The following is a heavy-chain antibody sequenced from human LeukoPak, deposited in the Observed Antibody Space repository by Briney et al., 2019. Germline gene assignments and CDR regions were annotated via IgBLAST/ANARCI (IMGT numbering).Heavy chain of an antibody. Sequence: ASVKVSCKASGYTFTTYNINWVRQAPGQGLEWMGWISGYNGNTNYAQKLQGRVTMTTDTSTSTAYMELRSLRSDDTAVYYCAREFGARYSYGLHFDYWGQGTLVTVSS. CDR2: ISGYNGNT. D-gene: IGHD5-18*01. CDR3: AREFGARYSYGLHFDY. CDR1: GYTFTTYN. V-gene: IGHV1-18*01. J-gene: IGHJ4*02.